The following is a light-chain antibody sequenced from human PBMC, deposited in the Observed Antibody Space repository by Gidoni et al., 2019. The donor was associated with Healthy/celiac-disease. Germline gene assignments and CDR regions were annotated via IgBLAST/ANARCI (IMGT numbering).Light chain of an antibody. CDR1: QSISSY. CDR3: QQSYSTLLT. Sequence: RVTITCRASQSISSYLNWYQQKPGKAPKLLIYAASSLQSGVPSRFSGSGSGTEFTLTISSLQPEDFATYYCQQSYSTLLTFGGGTKVEIK. J-gene: IGKJ4*01. CDR2: AAS. V-gene: IGKV1-39*01.